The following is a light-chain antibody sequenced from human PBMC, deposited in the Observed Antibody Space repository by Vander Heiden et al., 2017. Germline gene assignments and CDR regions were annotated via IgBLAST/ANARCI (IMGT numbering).Light chain of an antibody. CDR3: QQYHSSVT. Sequence: DIVMTQSPDSLAVSPGERATINCKSSQSLLYSSNNKNYLAWYQQKPGQPPRLLIYWASTRESGVPDRFSGSGSGTDFTLTISSLQAEDVAVYYCQQYHSSVTFGQGTKVEIK. J-gene: IGKJ1*01. CDR2: WAS. V-gene: IGKV4-1*01. CDR1: QSLLYSSNNKNY.